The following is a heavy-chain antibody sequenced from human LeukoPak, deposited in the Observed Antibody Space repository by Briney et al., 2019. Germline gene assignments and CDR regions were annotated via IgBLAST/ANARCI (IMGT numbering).Heavy chain of an antibody. V-gene: IGHV4-39*01. D-gene: IGHD1-26*01. Sequence: PPETLSLTCTVSGGSISSSSYYWGWIRQPPGKGLEWIGSIYYSGSTYYNPSLKSRVTISVDTSKNQFSLKLSSVTAADTAVYYCARQKPLGGVGATRRYYFDYWGQGTLVTVSS. CDR3: ARQKPLGGVGATRRYYFDY. J-gene: IGHJ4*02. CDR2: IYYSGST. CDR1: GGSISSSSYY.